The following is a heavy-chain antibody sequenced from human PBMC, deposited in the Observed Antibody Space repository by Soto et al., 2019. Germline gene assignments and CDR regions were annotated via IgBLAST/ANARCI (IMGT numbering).Heavy chain of an antibody. V-gene: IGHV3-30-3*01. CDR2: ISRDGSNA. Sequence: QVQLVESGGGVVQPGRSLTLSCAASGFTFSSYVIHWVRQTPDKGLEWVAFISRDGSNAYYADSVKGRFTISRDNSKNTLYLEMNSLRPEDTAVYYCARYDEGRSDCELGYWGQGTLVVVSS. J-gene: IGHJ4*02. CDR1: GFTFSSYV. D-gene: IGHD2-21*01. CDR3: ARYDEGRSDCELGY.